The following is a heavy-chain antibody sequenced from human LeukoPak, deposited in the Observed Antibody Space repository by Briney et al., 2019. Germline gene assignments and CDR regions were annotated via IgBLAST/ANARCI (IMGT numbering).Heavy chain of an antibody. Sequence: PGGSLRLSCAASGFTFSSYSMNWVRQAPGKGLEWVSYISSSSTIYYADSVKGRFTISRDNAKNSLYLQMNSLRAEDTAVYYCARGGSSSNDWFDPWGQGTLVTVSS. J-gene: IGHJ5*02. CDR1: GFTFSSYS. D-gene: IGHD6-6*01. CDR3: ARGGSSSNDWFDP. V-gene: IGHV3-48*01. CDR2: ISSSSTI.